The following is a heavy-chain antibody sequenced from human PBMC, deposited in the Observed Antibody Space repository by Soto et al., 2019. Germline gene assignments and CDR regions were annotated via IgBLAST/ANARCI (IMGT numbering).Heavy chain of an antibody. J-gene: IGHJ6*03. D-gene: IGHD3-3*01. Sequence: EVQLLESGGGLVQPGGSLRLSCAASGFTFSSYALNWVRQAPGKGLEWVSVISGSGDNTYYADSVKGRFTISRDNSKNTLYLQMYSLRAEDTAVYYCAKDLGTDDFWSAYYTYYYMDVWGKGTTVTVSS. V-gene: IGHV3-23*01. CDR2: ISGSGDNT. CDR3: AKDLGTDDFWSAYYTYYYMDV. CDR1: GFTFSSYA.